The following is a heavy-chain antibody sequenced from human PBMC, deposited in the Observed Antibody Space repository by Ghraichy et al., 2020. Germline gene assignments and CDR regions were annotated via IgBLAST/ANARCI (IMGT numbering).Heavy chain of an antibody. V-gene: IGHV4-34*01. CDR1: GGSFSGYY. J-gene: IGHJ4*02. CDR3: ARVGVRGNSKGRIDY. D-gene: IGHD4-23*01. CDR2: INHSGST. Sequence: SQTLSLTCAVYGGSFSGYYWSWIRQPPGKGLEWIGEINHSGSTNYNPSLKSRVTISVDTSKNQFSLKLSSVTAADTAVYYCARVGVRGNSKGRIDYWGQGTLVTVSS.